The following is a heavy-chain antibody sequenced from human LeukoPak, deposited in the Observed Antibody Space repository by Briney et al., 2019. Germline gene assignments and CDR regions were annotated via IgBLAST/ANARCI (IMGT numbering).Heavy chain of an antibody. Sequence: PGGSLRLSCAASGFTFSSYGMHWVRQAPGKGLEWVAVISYDGSNKYYADSVKGRFTISRDNSKNTLYLQMNSLRAEDTAVYYCAKDDCSSTSCYVDYYGMDVWGQGTTVTVSS. V-gene: IGHV3-30*18. D-gene: IGHD2-2*01. J-gene: IGHJ6*02. CDR3: AKDDCSSTSCYVDYYGMDV. CDR1: GFTFSSYG. CDR2: ISYDGSNK.